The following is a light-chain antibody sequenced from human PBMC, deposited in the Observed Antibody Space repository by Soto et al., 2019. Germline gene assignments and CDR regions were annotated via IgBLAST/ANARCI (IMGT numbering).Light chain of an antibody. CDR2: RND. CDR3: AAWDDSLSGAV. Sequence: QSVLTQPPSASATPGQRVTISCSGSSSNIGTNYVYWYQHLPGTAPKLLIYRNDQRPSGVPDRFSGSKSGTSASLAISGLQSEDEADYYCAAWDDSLSGAVFGGGTQLTVL. J-gene: IGLJ7*01. V-gene: IGLV1-47*01. CDR1: SSNIGTNY.